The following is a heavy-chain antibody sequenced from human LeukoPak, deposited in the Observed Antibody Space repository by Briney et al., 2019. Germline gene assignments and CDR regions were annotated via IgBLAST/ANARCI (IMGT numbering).Heavy chain of an antibody. Sequence: GGSLRLYCAASGFSFSSYSMSWVRQAPGKGLDGVSFISRSSSDIYHADSVKGRFTISRDNAKNSLYLQMNSLRAEDTAVYYCARDLPAAVDWGQGTLVTVSS. J-gene: IGHJ4*02. D-gene: IGHD2-2*01. CDR2: ISRSSSDI. V-gene: IGHV3-21*01. CDR3: ARDLPAAVD. CDR1: GFSFSSYS.